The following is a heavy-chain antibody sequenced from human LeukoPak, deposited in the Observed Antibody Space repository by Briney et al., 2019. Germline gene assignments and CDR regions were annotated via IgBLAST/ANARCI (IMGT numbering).Heavy chain of an antibody. CDR1: GFPFIDYS. D-gene: IGHD1-1*01. CDR2: IGIESGNT. CDR3: ARDHNYAFDN. Sequence: GGSLRLSCTASGFPFIDYSMNWVRQAPGKGLEWISYIGIESGNTKYADSVKGRFTISADNAKNSLYLQMNSLRVEDTAVYYRARDHNYAFDNWGQGTLVSVSS. V-gene: IGHV3-48*04. J-gene: IGHJ4*02.